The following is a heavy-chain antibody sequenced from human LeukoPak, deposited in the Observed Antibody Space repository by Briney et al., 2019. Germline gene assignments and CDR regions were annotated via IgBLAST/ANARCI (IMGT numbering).Heavy chain of an antibody. Sequence: PGGSLRLSCAASGFTFSSYAMNWVRQAPGKGLEWISYISSRGTIIYYADSVKGRFTISRDNAKNSLYLQMNSLRVEDTAVYYCVRDLGSYWPLDFWGQGTLVTVSS. D-gene: IGHD3-10*01. J-gene: IGHJ4*02. CDR1: GFTFSSYA. CDR2: ISSRGTII. V-gene: IGHV3-48*03. CDR3: VRDLGSYWPLDF.